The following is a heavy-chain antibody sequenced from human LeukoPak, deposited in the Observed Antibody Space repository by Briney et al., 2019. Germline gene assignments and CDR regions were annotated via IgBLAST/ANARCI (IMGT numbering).Heavy chain of an antibody. D-gene: IGHD3-16*01. Sequence: GGSLRLSCAASGFNFNIFAMSWVRQSPGKGPEWVSTIGSSETYYADSVKGRFTISRDNSKNRLYLQMNSVRADDTAVYYCAKDSFGHNGIYDAFDIWGQGTLVTVSS. J-gene: IGHJ3*02. CDR1: GFNFNIFA. CDR2: IGSSET. V-gene: IGHV3-23*01. CDR3: AKDSFGHNGIYDAFDI.